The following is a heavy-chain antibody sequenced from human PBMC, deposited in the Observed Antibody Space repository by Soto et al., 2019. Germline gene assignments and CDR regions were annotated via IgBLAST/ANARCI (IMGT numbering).Heavy chain of an antibody. CDR3: AKVLAWSQYYFDY. Sequence: HPGGSLRLSCAVSGFTFSSFAMSWVRQAPGKGLEWVATISGSGGSTYYADSVKGRFTISRDNSKNTLYLQMNSLRAEDTAVYYCAKVLAWSQYYFDYWGQGTLVTVSS. D-gene: IGHD1-26*01. V-gene: IGHV3-23*01. J-gene: IGHJ4*02. CDR1: GFTFSSFA. CDR2: ISGSGGST.